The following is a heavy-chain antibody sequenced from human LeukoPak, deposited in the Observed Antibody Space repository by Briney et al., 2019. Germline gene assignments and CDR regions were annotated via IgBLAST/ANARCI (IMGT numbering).Heavy chain of an antibody. CDR3: AKVSGNWCFDF. J-gene: IGHJ2*01. D-gene: IGHD3-10*01. CDR2: ISASGGST. V-gene: IGHV3-23*01. Sequence: PGGSLRLSCAASGFTFTDYAMNWVRQAPGKGLEWVSSISASGGSTNSADSVRGRFTISRDNSKNTVYLQMTSLRAEDTAIYYCAKVSGNWCFDFWGRGTLVTVSS. CDR1: GFTFTDYA.